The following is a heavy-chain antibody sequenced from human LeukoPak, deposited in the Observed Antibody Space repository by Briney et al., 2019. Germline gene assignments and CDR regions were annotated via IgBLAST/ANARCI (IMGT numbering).Heavy chain of an antibody. V-gene: IGHV4-59*02. CDR2: FSYSGST. D-gene: IGHD5-12*01. J-gene: IGHJ4*02. CDR3: ARGPLDSGYTYFDY. CDR1: GASVSNYY. Sequence: SETLSLTCTVSGASVSNYYWSWIRQPPGKGLEWIGYFSYSGSTNYNPSLMSRVTISVDTSKNQFSLKLSSVTAADTAVYYCARGPLDSGYTYFDYWGQGTLVSVAS.